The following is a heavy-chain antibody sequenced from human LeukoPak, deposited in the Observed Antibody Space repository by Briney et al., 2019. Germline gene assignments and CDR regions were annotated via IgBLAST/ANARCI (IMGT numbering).Heavy chain of an antibody. CDR1: GGTFSSYA. CDR3: ARDLVYSSGVRAGWFDP. Sequence: GSSVKVSCKASGGTFSSYAISWVRQAPGQGLEWIGGIIPIFGTANYAQKFQGRVTITADESTSTAYMELSSLRSEDTAVYYCARDLVYSSGVRAGWFDPWGQGTPVTVSS. D-gene: IGHD6-19*01. V-gene: IGHV1-69*01. CDR2: IIPIFGTA. J-gene: IGHJ5*02.